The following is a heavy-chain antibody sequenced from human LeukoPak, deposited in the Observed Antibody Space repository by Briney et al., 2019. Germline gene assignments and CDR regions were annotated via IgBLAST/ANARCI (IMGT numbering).Heavy chain of an antibody. CDR3: ARDEGGSYSFDY. D-gene: IGHD1-26*01. CDR2: IKQDGSAK. V-gene: IGHV3-7*01. CDR1: GFTFSSYW. J-gene: IGHJ4*02. Sequence: GGFLRLSCAASGFTFSSYWMTWVRQAPGKGLEWVANIKQDGSAKYYVDSVKGRFTISRDNAKNSLFLQMNSLRAEDSAVYYCARDEGGSYSFDYWGQGTLVTVSS.